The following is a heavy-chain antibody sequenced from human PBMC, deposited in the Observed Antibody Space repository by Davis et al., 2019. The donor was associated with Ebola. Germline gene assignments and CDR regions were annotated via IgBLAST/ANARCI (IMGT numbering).Heavy chain of an antibody. Sequence: AASVKVSCKASGYTFTSYAINWVRQATGQGLEWMGWMNPNSGNTGYAQKFQGRVTMTRNTSISTAYMELSSLRAEDTAVYYCAGVRKRSSPYYFDYWGQGTLVTISS. J-gene: IGHJ4*02. D-gene: IGHD1-26*01. CDR2: MNPNSGNT. V-gene: IGHV1-8*01. CDR3: AGVRKRSSPYYFDY. CDR1: GYTFTSYA.